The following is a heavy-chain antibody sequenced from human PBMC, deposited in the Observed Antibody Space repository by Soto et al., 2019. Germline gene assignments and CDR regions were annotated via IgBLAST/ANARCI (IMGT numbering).Heavy chain of an antibody. J-gene: IGHJ6*03. CDR2: IYYSGST. CDR1: GGSISSSSYY. CDR3: ARHENGDFRYYYYYMDV. D-gene: IGHD4-17*01. V-gene: IGHV4-39*01. Sequence: SETLSLTCTVSGGSISSSSYYWGWIRQPPGKGLEWIGSIYYSGSTYYNPSLKSRVTISVDTSKNQFSLKLSSVTAADTAVYYCARHENGDFRYYYYYMDVWGKGTTVTVSS.